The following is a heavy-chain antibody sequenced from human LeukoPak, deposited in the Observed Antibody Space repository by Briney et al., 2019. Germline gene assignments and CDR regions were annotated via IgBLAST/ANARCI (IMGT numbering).Heavy chain of an antibody. CDR3: ARAVTTVTITPYYYYYMDV. CDR1: GGSLSPYY. Sequence: PSETLSLTCTVSGGSLSPYYWSWIRQSPGKGLEWIGYISYSGSTNSHPSLKSRVTISVDKSKNQFSLKLSSVTAADTAVYYCARAVTTVTITPYYYYYMDVWGKGTTVTVSS. V-gene: IGHV4-59*12. CDR2: ISYSGST. D-gene: IGHD4-17*01. J-gene: IGHJ6*03.